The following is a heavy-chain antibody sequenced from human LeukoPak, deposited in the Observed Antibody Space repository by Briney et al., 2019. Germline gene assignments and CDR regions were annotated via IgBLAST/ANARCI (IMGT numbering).Heavy chain of an antibody. CDR3: ARDRGLYYYYYMDV. CDR1: GYTFTSYA. D-gene: IGHD3-10*01. J-gene: IGHJ6*03. V-gene: IGHV1-69*06. Sequence: ASVKVSYKASGYTFTSYAISWVRQAPGQGLEWMGGIIPIFGTANYAQKFQGRVTITADKSTSTAYMELSSLRSEDTAVYYCARDRGLYYYYYMDVWGKGTTVTVSS. CDR2: IIPIFGTA.